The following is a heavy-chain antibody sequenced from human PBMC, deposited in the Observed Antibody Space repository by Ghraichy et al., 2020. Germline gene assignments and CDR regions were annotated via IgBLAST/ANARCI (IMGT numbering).Heavy chain of an antibody. CDR2: INPDKGNT. CDR3: AKASRGYTNGRALRH. J-gene: IGHJ4*02. Sequence: ASVKVSCKTTGYTFVDFPVTWVRQAPGQGLEWMGWINPDKGNTQLAQKFQGRLTLTTEAATSTAFMELTTLEVDDTAIYYCAKASRGYTNGRALRHWGQGTRVTVSS. D-gene: IGHD5-18*01. V-gene: IGHV1-18*01. CDR1: GYTFVDFP.